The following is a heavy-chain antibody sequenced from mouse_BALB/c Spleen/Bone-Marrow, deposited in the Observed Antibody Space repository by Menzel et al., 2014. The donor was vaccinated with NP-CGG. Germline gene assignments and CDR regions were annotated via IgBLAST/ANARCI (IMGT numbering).Heavy chain of an antibody. V-gene: IGHV3-2*02. J-gene: IGHJ2*01. CDR2: MSSSGST. D-gene: IGHD1-1*01. CDR1: GYSITSDYA. Sequence: VQLQQSGPGLVKPSQSLSLTCTVTGYSITSDYAWNWIRQFPGNKLEWMGHMSSSGSTSYRPSLKSRISITLDTSKNQFFMQLNSVTAEVTGTYYCARDYYGSSYFDYWGQGTTLTVSS. CDR3: ARDYYGSSYFDY.